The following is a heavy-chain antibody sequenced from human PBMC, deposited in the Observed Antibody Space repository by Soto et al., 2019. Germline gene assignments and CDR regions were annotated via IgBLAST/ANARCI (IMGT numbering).Heavy chain of an antibody. V-gene: IGHV4-39*01. D-gene: IGHD3-9*01. J-gene: IGHJ4*02. CDR2: IYYSGST. CDR1: GGSISSSSYY. CDR3: ARLSLVLAPRAPDILTGYYFGY. Sequence: SETLSLTCTVSGGSISSSSYYWGWIRQPPGKGLEWIGSIYYSGSTYYNPSLKSRVTISVDTSKNQFSLKLSSVTAADTAVYYCARLSLVLAPRAPDILTGYYFGYWGQGTLVTVSS.